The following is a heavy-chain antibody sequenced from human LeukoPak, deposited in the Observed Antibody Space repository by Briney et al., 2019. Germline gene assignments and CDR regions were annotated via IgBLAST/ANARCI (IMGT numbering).Heavy chain of an antibody. CDR3: AREGSDYYGSGSYYRSYYYMDV. D-gene: IGHD3-10*01. CDR1: GGSISSSSYY. CDR2: IYTSGST. J-gene: IGHJ6*03. Sequence: SETLSLTCTVSGGSISSSSYYWGWIRQPAGKGLEWIVRIYTSGSTNYNPSLKSRVTMSVDTSKNQFSLKLSSVTAADTAVYYCAREGSDYYGSGSYYRSYYYMDVWGKGTTVTISS. V-gene: IGHV4-61*02.